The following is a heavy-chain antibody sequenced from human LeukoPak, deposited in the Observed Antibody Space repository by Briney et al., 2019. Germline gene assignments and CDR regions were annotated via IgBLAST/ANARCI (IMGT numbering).Heavy chain of an antibody. CDR2: INHSGST. V-gene: IGHV4-34*01. Sequence: SETLSLTCAVYGGSFSGYYWSWIRQPPGKGLEWIGEINHSGSTNYNPSLKSRVTISVDTSKNQFSLKLSSVTAADTAVYYCARDGITLVRGGTPYYYYYMDVWGKGTTVTISS. CDR3: ARDGITLVRGGTPYYYYYMDV. CDR1: GGSFSGYY. J-gene: IGHJ6*03. D-gene: IGHD3-10*01.